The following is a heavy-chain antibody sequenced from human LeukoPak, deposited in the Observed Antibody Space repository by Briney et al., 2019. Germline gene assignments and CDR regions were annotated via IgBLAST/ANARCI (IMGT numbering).Heavy chain of an antibody. CDR1: GFTFSSYW. J-gene: IGHJ4*02. CDR3: ARVGSGYPFDY. Sequence: GGSLRLSCAASGFTFSSYWMHWVRQAPGKGLVWVSRINSDGSSTSYADSVKGRFTISRDNSKNTLYLQMNSLRAEDTAVYYCARVGSGYPFDYWGQGTLVTVSS. D-gene: IGHD5-12*01. CDR2: INSDGSST. V-gene: IGHV3-74*01.